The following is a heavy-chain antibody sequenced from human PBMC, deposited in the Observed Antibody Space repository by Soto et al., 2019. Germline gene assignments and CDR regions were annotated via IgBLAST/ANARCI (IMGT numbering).Heavy chain of an antibody. V-gene: IGHV3-21*01. CDR3: SREARWAVAGTSPEDY. CDR2: INSNSVNI. Sequence: GSLRLSCAASGFTVSSYSMNWVRQAPGKGLEWVSSINSNSVNIYYADSVKGRFTISRDNAKNSLYLQMNSLRAEDTAVYFCSREARWAVAGTSPEDYWGQGTLVTVSS. D-gene: IGHD6-19*01. CDR1: GFTVSSYS. J-gene: IGHJ4*02.